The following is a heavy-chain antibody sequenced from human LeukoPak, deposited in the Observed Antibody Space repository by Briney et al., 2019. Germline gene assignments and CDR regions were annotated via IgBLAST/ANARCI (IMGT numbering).Heavy chain of an antibody. CDR2: ISSSGSTI. D-gene: IGHD3-22*01. Sequence: PGGSLRLSCAASGFTFSSYEMNWVRQAPGKGLEWVSYISSSGSTIYYADSVKGRFTISRDNAKNSLYLQMNSLRAEDTAVYYCARGGEGYYYDSSGYYFDYWGQGTLVTVSS. CDR3: ARGGEGYYYDSSGYYFDY. CDR1: GFTFSSYE. V-gene: IGHV3-48*03. J-gene: IGHJ4*02.